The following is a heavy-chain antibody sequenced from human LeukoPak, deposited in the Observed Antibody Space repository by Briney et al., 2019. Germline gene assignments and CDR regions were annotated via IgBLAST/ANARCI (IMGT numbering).Heavy chain of an antibody. D-gene: IGHD6-13*01. V-gene: IGHV1-58*02. CDR1: GFSFLTST. Sequence: SVKVSCKASGFSFLTSTMQWVRQASGQRLEWMGWIVVGNGHTNYAQKFQERVTITRDMSTNTAYMELNNLRSEDTAVYYCAADLGGAAAGNLDYWGQGTLVTVSS. J-gene: IGHJ4*02. CDR3: AADLGGAAAGNLDY. CDR2: IVVGNGHT.